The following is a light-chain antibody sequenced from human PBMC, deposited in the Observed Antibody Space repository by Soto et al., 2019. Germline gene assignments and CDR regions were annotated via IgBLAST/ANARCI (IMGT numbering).Light chain of an antibody. CDR2: DAS. J-gene: IGKJ4*01. V-gene: IGKV1-33*01. Sequence: DIQLTKSPSSLSASVGDRVTITCQASQDIANYLNWYQQKAGRAPKFLIYDASNLETGVPSRFSGSGSGTDFTLTISSLQPEDIATYYCQQYDNLPLTFGGGTKMDI. CDR1: QDIANY. CDR3: QQYDNLPLT.